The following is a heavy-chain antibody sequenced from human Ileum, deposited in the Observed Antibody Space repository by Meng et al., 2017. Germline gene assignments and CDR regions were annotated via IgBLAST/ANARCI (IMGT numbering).Heavy chain of an antibody. CDR2: AST. Sequence: QVQLQESGPGLVRPSETLSLICAVSGGSVSSSGYQWGWIRQPPGKGLEWIGYASTNYNPSLKSRVTISVDTSKNQFSLKLTSVTAADTAVYYCARDHWGSLDYWGQGVLVTASS. CDR3: ARDHWGSLDY. V-gene: IGHV4-61*08. CDR1: GGSVSSSGYQ. D-gene: IGHD7-27*01. J-gene: IGHJ4*02.